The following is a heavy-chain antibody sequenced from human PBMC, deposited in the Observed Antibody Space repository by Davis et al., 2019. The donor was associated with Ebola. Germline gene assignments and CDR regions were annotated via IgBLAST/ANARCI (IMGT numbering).Heavy chain of an antibody. Sequence: PGRSLRLSCAASGFTFGSYSMNWVRQAPGKGLEWVSYISSGSSTIYHADSVKGRFTISRDNANNSLYLQMNSLRAEDTAVYYCARGTVGPQQGRYFDLWGRGTLVTVSS. V-gene: IGHV3-48*04. J-gene: IGHJ2*01. CDR2: ISSGSSTI. CDR1: GFTFGSYS. CDR3: ARGTVGPQQGRYFDL. D-gene: IGHD4-23*01.